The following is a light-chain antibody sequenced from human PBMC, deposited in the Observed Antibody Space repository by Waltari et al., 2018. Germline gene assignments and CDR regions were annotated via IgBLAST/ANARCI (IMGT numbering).Light chain of an antibody. CDR2: QAT. J-gene: IGLJ1*01. CDR3: CSYTGSSTSYG. V-gene: IGLV2-23*01. CDR1: STDLASYNL. Sequence: QSALSQPASVSGSPGQSLTITCTGASTDLASYNLVAWYQHHPNRAPKLILYQATERPSGISHRFAGAKSGATASLRISGLQADDEADYYCCSYTGSSTSYGCGGGTKVTVL.